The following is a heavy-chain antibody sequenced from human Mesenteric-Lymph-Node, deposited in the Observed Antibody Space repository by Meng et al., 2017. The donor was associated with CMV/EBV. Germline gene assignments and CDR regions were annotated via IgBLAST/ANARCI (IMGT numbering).Heavy chain of an antibody. D-gene: IGHD6-13*01. CDR2: IYYSGST. Sequence: SETLSLTCTVSGGSISSYYWSWIRQPPGKGLEWIGYIYYSGSTNYNPSLKSRVTISVDTSKNQFSLKLSSVTAADTAVYYCARVGQQLVLENWFDPWGQGTLVTVSS. CDR3: ARVGQQLVLENWFDP. J-gene: IGHJ5*02. V-gene: IGHV4-59*08. CDR1: GGSISSYY.